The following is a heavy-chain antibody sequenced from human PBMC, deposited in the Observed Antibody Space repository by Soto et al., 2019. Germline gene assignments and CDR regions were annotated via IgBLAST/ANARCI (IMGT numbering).Heavy chain of an antibody. J-gene: IGHJ5*02. CDR1: GYTFTSYG. V-gene: IGHV1-18*01. CDR3: AGSHGDYGGGGRFDP. D-gene: IGHD4-17*01. Sequence: QVQLVQSGAEVKKPGASVKVSCKASGYTFTSYGISWVRQAPGQGLEWMGWISAYNGNTNYAQKLQGRVTMTTDTSHGPAYVGVGGRGSGDTAGFFWAGSHGDYGGGGRFDPWGQGTLVTVSS. CDR2: ISAYNGNT.